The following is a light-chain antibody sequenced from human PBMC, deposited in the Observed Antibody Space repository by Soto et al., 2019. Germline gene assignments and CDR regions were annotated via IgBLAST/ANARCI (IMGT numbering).Light chain of an antibody. CDR2: QVT. CDR3: CSYSSSSTFFG. V-gene: IGLV2-14*01. Sequence: QSALTQPASVSGSPGQSITISCTGTSSDVGGYYYVSWYQHHPGKAPKLIIYQVTNRPSGVSNRFSASKSGNTASLTISALQAEDEADYYCCSYSSSSTFFGFGTGTKVTVL. J-gene: IGLJ1*01. CDR1: SSDVGGYYY.